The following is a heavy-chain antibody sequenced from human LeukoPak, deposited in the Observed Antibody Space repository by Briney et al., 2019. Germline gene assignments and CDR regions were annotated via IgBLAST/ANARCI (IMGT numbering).Heavy chain of an antibody. CDR3: AKTSYSGSYYSNY. J-gene: IGHJ4*02. V-gene: IGHV3-23*01. CDR1: GFPFSSYA. CDR2: ISGSGGST. Sequence: GGSLRLSCAASGFPFSSYAMHWVRQAPGKGLEWVSAISGSGGSTYYADSVKGRFTISRDNSKNTLYLQMNSLRAEDTAVYYCAKTSYSGSYYSNYWGQGTLVTVSS. D-gene: IGHD1-26*01.